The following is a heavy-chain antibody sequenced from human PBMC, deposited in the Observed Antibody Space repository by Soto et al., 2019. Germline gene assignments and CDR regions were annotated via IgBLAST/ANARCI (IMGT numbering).Heavy chain of an antibody. V-gene: IGHV4-59*01. CDR1: GGSISSYY. CDR3: ARGRSSGYYEGDWFDP. CDR2: IYYSGST. Sequence: TSETLSLTCTVSGGSISSYYWSWIRQPPGKGLEWIGYIYYSGSTNYNPSLKSRVTISVDTSKNQFSLKLSSVTAADTAVYYCARGRSSGYYEGDWFDPWGQGTLVTVSS. J-gene: IGHJ5*02. D-gene: IGHD3-22*01.